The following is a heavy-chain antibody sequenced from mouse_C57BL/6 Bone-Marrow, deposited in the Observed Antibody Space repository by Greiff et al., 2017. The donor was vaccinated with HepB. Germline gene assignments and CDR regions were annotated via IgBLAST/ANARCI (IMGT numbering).Heavy chain of an antibody. CDR1: GYTFTSYT. CDR3: ASSPYITAGVAMDYFDY. J-gene: IGHJ2*01. D-gene: IGHD1-1*01. Sequence: VQLQQSGAELARPGASVKMSCKASGYTFTSYTMHWVKQRPGQGLEWIGYINPSSGYTKYNQKFKDKATLTADKSSSTAYMQLSSLTSEDSAVYYCASSPYITAGVAMDYFDYWGQGTTLTVSS. CDR2: INPSSGYT. V-gene: IGHV1-4*01.